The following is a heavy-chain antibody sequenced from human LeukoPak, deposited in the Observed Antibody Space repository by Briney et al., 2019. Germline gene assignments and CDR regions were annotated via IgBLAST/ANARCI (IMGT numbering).Heavy chain of an antibody. CDR2: ISYDGSNG. CDR3: AKDAPTSYSSGWPIDY. CDR1: GFSFSSYG. Sequence: GGSLRLSCAASGFSFSSYGMQWVRQAPGKGLEWVAVISYDGSNGYYADSVKGRFTISRDNSKNTLYLQMNSLRAEDTAVYYCAKDAPTSYSSGWPIDYWGQGTLVTVSS. D-gene: IGHD6-19*01. V-gene: IGHV3-30*18. J-gene: IGHJ4*02.